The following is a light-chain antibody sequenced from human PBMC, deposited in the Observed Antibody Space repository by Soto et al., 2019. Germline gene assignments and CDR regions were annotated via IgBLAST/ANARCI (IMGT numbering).Light chain of an antibody. V-gene: IGLV2-14*01. J-gene: IGLJ2*01. Sequence: QSALTQPASVSGSPGQSITISCTGTSSDVGGYNYVSWYQQHPGKAPKLMIYEVSNRPSGVSNRFSDSKSGNTASLTISGLQAEDEAHYYCNSYTASSTLVVFGGGTKLTVL. CDR3: NSYTASSTLVV. CDR1: SSDVGGYNY. CDR2: EVS.